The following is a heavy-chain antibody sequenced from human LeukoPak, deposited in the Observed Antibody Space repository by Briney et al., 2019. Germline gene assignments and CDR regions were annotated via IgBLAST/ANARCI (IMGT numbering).Heavy chain of an antibody. Sequence: TGGSLRLSCAACGFTFSSYDMHWVRQATGKGLEWVSAIGTAGDTYYPGSVKGQFTISRENAKNSLYLQMNSLRAGDTAVYYCARGRFLEWLLPYFDYWGQGTLVTVSS. CDR3: ARGRFLEWLLPYFDY. J-gene: IGHJ4*02. V-gene: IGHV3-13*03. CDR2: IGTAGDT. D-gene: IGHD3-3*01. CDR1: GFTFSSYD.